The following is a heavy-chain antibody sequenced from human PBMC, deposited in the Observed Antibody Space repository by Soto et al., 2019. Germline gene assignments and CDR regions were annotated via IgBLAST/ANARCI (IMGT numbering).Heavy chain of an antibody. Sequence: SETLSLTCTVSGGSISSYYWSWIRQPPGKGLEWIGYIYYSGSTNYNPSLKSRVTISVDTSKNQFSLKLSSVTAADTAVYYCARWKAAAGHNFDYWGQGTLVTVSS. CDR2: IYYSGST. D-gene: IGHD6-13*01. V-gene: IGHV4-59*08. J-gene: IGHJ4*02. CDR1: GGSISSYY. CDR3: ARWKAAAGHNFDY.